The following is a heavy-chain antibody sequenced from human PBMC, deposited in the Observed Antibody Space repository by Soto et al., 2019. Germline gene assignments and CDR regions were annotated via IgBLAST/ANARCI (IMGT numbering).Heavy chain of an antibody. V-gene: IGHV3-23*01. Sequence: GGSLRHSCAASGCNFSSYAMSWVRQTPGKGLEWVSAISGSGGSTYYADSVKGRFTISRDNSKNTLYLPMNSLRAEDTAVYYCAKSAQFFYDFWSGYSYDYYGMDVWGQGTTVTVSS. CDR1: GCNFSSYA. D-gene: IGHD3-3*01. CDR2: ISGSGGST. J-gene: IGHJ6*02. CDR3: AKSAQFFYDFWSGYSYDYYGMDV.